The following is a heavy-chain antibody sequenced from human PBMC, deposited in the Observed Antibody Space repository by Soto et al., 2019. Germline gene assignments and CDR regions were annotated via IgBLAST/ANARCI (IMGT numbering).Heavy chain of an antibody. CDR3: AKKEERYSGSYFDY. V-gene: IGHV3-23*01. Sequence: WGSLRLSCAASGFTFISYAMIFFRHSPGKWLEWVSAISGSGGSTYYADSVKGRFTISRDNSKNALYLQMNSLRAEDTAVYYCAKKEERYSGSYFDYWGQGTLVTVSS. CDR1: GFTFISYA. J-gene: IGHJ4*02. D-gene: IGHD1-26*01. CDR2: ISGSGGST.